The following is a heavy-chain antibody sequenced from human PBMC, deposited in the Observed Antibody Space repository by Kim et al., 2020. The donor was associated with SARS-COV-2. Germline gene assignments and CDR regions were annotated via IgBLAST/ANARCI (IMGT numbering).Heavy chain of an antibody. J-gene: IGHJ3*02. CDR1: EDTFTTSW. Sequence: GESLKISCTGSEDTFTTSWIGWVRQMPGKGLEWMGIIYLEDSDARYSPSFQGQVTISADKSTSTAYLQWSSLKASDTAMYYCATKGLIVGVTAEAFDIWGQGTMVTVSS. CDR3: ATKGLIVGVTAEAFDI. CDR2: IYLEDSDA. V-gene: IGHV5-51*01. D-gene: IGHD1-26*01.